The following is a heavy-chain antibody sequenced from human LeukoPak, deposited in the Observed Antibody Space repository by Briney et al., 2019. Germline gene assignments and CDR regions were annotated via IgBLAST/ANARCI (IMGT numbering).Heavy chain of an antibody. V-gene: IGHV3-23*01. CDR2: ISGSGGST. D-gene: IGHD4-17*01. CDR1: GFTFSSYA. Sequence: PGRSLRLSCAASGFTFSSYAMSWVRQAPGKGLEWVSAISGSGGSTYYADSVKGRFTISRDNSKNTLYLQMNSLRAEDTAVYYCAKDHHGAVWYFDLWGRGTLVTVSS. CDR3: AKDHHGAVWYFDL. J-gene: IGHJ2*01.